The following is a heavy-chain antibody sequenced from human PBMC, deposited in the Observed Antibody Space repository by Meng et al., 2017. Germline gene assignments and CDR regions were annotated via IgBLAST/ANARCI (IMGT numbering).Heavy chain of an antibody. CDR1: GYTFSSYS. CDR3: ARDNPHLY. Sequence: GQLGQLGAGVKKPGASVKVSCRKSGYTFSSYSMNWVRQAPGKGLEWVSSISSSSSYIYYADSVKGRFTISRDNAKNSLYLQMNSLRAEDTAVYYCARDNPHLYWGQGTLVTVSS. CDR2: ISSSSSYI. J-gene: IGHJ4*02. V-gene: IGHV3-21*01.